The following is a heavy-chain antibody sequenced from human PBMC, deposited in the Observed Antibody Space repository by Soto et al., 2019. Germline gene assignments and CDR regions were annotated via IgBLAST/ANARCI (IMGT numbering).Heavy chain of an antibody. V-gene: IGHV5-51*01. CDR1: GNRFSSYW. Sequence: GGALKSFRKGFGNRFSSYWVGSVRQMPGKGLEWMGIIYPGDSDTRYSPSFQGQVTISADKSISTAYLQWSSLKASDTAMYYCARAESGHDPGPFRIWGQGTMVTVSS. CDR3: ARAESGHDPGPFRI. D-gene: IGHD1-26*01. J-gene: IGHJ3*02. CDR2: IYPGDSDT.